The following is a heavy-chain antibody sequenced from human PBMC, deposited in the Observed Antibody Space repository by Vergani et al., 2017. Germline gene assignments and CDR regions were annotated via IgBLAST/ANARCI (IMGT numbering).Heavy chain of an antibody. V-gene: IGHV4-59*01. CDR3: AGDSSSWQRADY. CDR2: IYYSGST. D-gene: IGHD3-22*01. Sequence: QVQLQESGPGLVKPSETLFLTCSVSGVSITTYYWTWVRQPPGKGLEWLGYIYYSGSTNYNPSLKSRLTISVDTSKNQFSLRLNSVTAADTALYYCAGDSSSWQRADYWGQGSLVTVSS. J-gene: IGHJ4*02. CDR1: GVSITTYY.